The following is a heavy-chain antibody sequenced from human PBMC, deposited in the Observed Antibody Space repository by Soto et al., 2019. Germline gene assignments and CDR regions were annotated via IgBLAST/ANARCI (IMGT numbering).Heavy chain of an antibody. CDR1: GYTFTSYG. Sequence: QVQLVQSGAEVKKPGASVKVSCKASGYTFTSYGISWVRQAPGQGLEGMGWISAYNGNTKYAQKPQXXVTMTTDTSTSTAYMELRSLRSDDTAVYYCARDAAIGMNDYWGQGTLVTVSS. J-gene: IGHJ4*02. CDR3: ARDAAIGMNDY. D-gene: IGHD1-20*01. CDR2: ISAYNGNT. V-gene: IGHV1-18*01.